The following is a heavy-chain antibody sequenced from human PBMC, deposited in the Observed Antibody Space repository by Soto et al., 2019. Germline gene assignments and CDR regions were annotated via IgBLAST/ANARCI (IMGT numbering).Heavy chain of an antibody. Sequence: PGGSLRLSCAASGFKFPDYHMTWIRQAQGKGLEWISYINSRGTYTTYADSVRGRFTVSRDNAKNSLYLQMDSLTGEDTAVYYCACVAPTIFGAQFHQNLVDVWGQGKMVTVAS. CDR2: INSRGTYT. D-gene: IGHD3-3*01. CDR1: GFKFPDYH. V-gene: IGHV3-11*06. CDR3: ACVAPTIFGAQFHQNLVDV. J-gene: IGHJ6*02.